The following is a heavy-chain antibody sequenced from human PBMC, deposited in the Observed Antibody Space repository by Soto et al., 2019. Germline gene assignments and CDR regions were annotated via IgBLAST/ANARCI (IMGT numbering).Heavy chain of an antibody. CDR3: AHRRIGVSQWNYGDFDY. CDR2: VYWDDDK. CDR1: GFSLSTSGVG. D-gene: IGHD6-19*01. J-gene: IGHJ4*02. Sequence: QITLKESGPTLVNPTQTLTLTCTFSGFSLSTSGVGVGWIRQPPGKALEWLVFVYWDDDKRYSPSLRSRLTITKDTSKNQVVLTMTNVDPVDTATYFCAHRRIGVSQWNYGDFDYWGQGTLVTVSS. V-gene: IGHV2-5*02.